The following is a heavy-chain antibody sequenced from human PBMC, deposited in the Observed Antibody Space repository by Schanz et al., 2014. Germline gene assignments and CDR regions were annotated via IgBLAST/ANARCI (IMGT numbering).Heavy chain of an antibody. Sequence: QVQLVQSGGEMKKPGASVKVSCKASGYTFTDYGLSWVRQAPGQGLEWLGWIRPDNGHTTYSQKVRDRVIFTTDTSANTAYMELRSLRTDDTAVYYCARDRRRYCSTASCLHDNWFDPWGQGTLVIVSS. CDR2: IRPDNGHT. CDR3: ARDRRRYCSTASCLHDNWFDP. J-gene: IGHJ5*02. D-gene: IGHD2-2*01. V-gene: IGHV1-18*01. CDR1: GYTFTDYG.